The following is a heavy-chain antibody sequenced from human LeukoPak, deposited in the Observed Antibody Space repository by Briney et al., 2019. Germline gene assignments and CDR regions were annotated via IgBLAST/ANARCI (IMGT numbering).Heavy chain of an antibody. Sequence: SETLSLTCTVSGGSISSYYWSWIRQPPGKGLEWIGYIYYSGSTNYNPSLKSRVTISVDTSKNQFSLKLSSVTAADTAVYYCARHLISYDSTEDYYYGMDAWGQGTTVTVSS. CDR1: GGSISSYY. D-gene: IGHD3-22*01. CDR2: IYYSGST. CDR3: ARHLISYDSTEDYYYGMDA. J-gene: IGHJ6*02. V-gene: IGHV4-59*08.